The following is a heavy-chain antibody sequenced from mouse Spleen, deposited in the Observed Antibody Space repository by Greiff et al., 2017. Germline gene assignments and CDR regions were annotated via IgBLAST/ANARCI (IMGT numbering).Heavy chain of an antibody. CDR1: GYTFTDYY. D-gene: IGHD2-3*01. Sequence: VQLQQSGPELVKPGASVKISCKASGYTFTDYYMNWVKQSHGKSLEWIGDINPNNGGTSYNQKFKGKATLTVDKSSSTAYMELRSLTSEDSAVYYCARRGIYDGYYVDYWGQGTTLTVSS. CDR2: INPNNGGT. J-gene: IGHJ2*01. CDR3: ARRGIYDGYYVDY. V-gene: IGHV1-26*01.